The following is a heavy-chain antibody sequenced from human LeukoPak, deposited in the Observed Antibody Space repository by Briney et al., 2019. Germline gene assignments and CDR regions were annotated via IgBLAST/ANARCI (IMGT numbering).Heavy chain of an antibody. V-gene: IGHV4-34*01. J-gene: IGHJ4*02. D-gene: IGHD4-11*01. CDR3: ARGPMTTVTG. CDR1: GGSFSGYY. CDR2: INHSGST. Sequence: KASETLSLTCAVYGGSFSGYYWSWIRQPPGKGLEWIGEINHSGSTNYNPSLKSRVTISVDTSKNQFSLKLSSVTAADTAVYYCARGPMTTVTGWGQGTLVTVSS.